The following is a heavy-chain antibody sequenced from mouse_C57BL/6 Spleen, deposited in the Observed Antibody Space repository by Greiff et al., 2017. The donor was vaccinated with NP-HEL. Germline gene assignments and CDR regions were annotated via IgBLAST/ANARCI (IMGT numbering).Heavy chain of an antibody. CDR1: GYTFTSYW. J-gene: IGHJ3*01. CDR3: AIYCSNYGFAY. CDR2: INPSNGGT. D-gene: IGHD2-5*01. Sequence: QVQLKQPGPELVKPRASVKLSCKASGYTFTSYWMHWVKQRPGQGLEWIGNINPSNGGTNYNEKFKSKATLTVDKSSSTAYMQLSSLTSEDSAVYYCAIYCSNYGFAYWGQGTLVTVSA. V-gene: IGHV1-53*01.